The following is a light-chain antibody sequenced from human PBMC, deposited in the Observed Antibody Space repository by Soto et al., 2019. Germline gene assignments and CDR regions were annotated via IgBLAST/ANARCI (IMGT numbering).Light chain of an antibody. CDR1: QSVSSC. V-gene: IGKV3D-15*03. Sequence: DIVMTQSPATLSVSAGDRATITCRASQSVSSCLAWYQQKPGQAPRLLIYDASIRATGIPARFSGSGSGTDFTLTISTLEPEDFAVYYCQQYGTLPTTFGPGTKVDIK. CDR3: QQYGTLPTT. J-gene: IGKJ3*01. CDR2: DAS.